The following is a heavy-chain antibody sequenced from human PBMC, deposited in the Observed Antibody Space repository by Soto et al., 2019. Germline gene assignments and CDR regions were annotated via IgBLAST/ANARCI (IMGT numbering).Heavy chain of an antibody. CDR2: IYHSRST. J-gene: IGHJ4*02. V-gene: IGHV4-4*02. CDR3: ARDLLVDYGGNSYFFDY. CDR1: GGTSTGSNW. Sequence: SETLSLTGSVSGGTSTGSNWWSWVRHPPVKGLEWIGEIYHSRSTNYNPSLKSRVTILVDKSKNPFSLKLSSVTAAGTAVYYCARDLLVDYGGNSYFFDYWGQGTLVTVSS. D-gene: IGHD4-17*01.